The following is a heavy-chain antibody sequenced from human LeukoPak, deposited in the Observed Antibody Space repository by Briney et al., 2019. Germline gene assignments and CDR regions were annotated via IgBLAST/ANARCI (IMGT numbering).Heavy chain of an antibody. D-gene: IGHD6-13*01. CDR3: ASTSIAAAEYFQH. J-gene: IGHJ1*01. CDR2: ISSSGSTI. CDR1: GFTFSDYY. Sequence: GGSLRLSCAASGFTFSDYYMSWIRQAPGKGLEWVSYISSSGSTIYYADSVKGRFTISRDNAKNSLYLQMNSLRAEDTAVYYCASTSIAAAEYFQHWGQGTLVTVSS. V-gene: IGHV3-11*04.